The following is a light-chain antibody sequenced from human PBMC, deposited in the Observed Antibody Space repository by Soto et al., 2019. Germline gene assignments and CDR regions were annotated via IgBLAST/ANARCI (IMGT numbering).Light chain of an antibody. J-gene: IGKJ1*01. CDR3: QHYNSYSEA. CDR1: QTISSW. Sequence: DIKITQSPSTLSGYVGDRVTITCRASQTISSWLAWYQQKPGKAPKLLIYKASTLKSGVPSRFSGSGSGTEFTLTISSLQPDDFATYYCQHYNSYSEAFGQGTMVDI. CDR2: KAS. V-gene: IGKV1-5*03.